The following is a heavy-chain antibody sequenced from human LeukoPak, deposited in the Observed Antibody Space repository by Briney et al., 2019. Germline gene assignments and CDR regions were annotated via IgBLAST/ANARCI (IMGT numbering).Heavy chain of an antibody. Sequence: GASVKVSCKASGYTFTSYSISWVRQAPGQGLEWMGWISAHNGNTNYARKFQGRVTMTTDTSTSTAYMDLTSLRSDDTAVYYCARDRYFLNVVSTTDGFDIWGQGTMVTVSS. CDR2: ISAHNGNT. CDR3: ARDRYFLNVVSTTDGFDI. J-gene: IGHJ3*02. D-gene: IGHD5/OR15-5a*01. V-gene: IGHV1-18*01. CDR1: GYTFTSYS.